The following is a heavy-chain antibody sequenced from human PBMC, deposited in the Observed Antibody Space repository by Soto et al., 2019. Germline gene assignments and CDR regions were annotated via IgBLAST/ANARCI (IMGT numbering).Heavy chain of an antibody. CDR1: GFSVSSYY. D-gene: IGHD2-21*02. Sequence: EVQLVESGGGLVQPGGSLRLSCAASGFSVSSYYMKWVRQGPGKGLEWVSVIYSGGGTYYADSVKGRFTISRDNSKNTLYLQMNSMRVEDTAVYYGARSGGNYWFDPWGQGTLVTVSS. J-gene: IGHJ5*02. CDR2: IYSGGGT. CDR3: ARSGGNYWFDP. V-gene: IGHV3-66*01.